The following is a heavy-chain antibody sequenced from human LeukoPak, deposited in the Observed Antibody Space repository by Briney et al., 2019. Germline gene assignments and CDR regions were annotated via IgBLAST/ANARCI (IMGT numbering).Heavy chain of an antibody. J-gene: IGHJ3*02. D-gene: IGHD1-1*01. CDR2: ISGSGGST. V-gene: IGHV3-23*01. CDR1: GFTFSSYA. Sequence: GGSLRLSCAASGFTFSSYAMSWVRQAPGKGLEWVSAISGSGGSTYYADSVRGRFTIYRDNSKNTLYLQMNSLRAEDTAVYYCAKDRWTEVDAFDIWGQGTMVTVSS. CDR3: AKDRWTEVDAFDI.